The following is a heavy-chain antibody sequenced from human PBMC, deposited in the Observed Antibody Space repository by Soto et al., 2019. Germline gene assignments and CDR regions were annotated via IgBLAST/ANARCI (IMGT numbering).Heavy chain of an antibody. V-gene: IGHV4-31*03. CDR2: IYYSGST. D-gene: IGHD1-26*01. J-gene: IGHJ4*02. CDR1: GGSISSGGYY. CDR3: ARGGKWELRDFDY. Sequence: QVQLQESGPGLVKPSQTLSLTCTVSGGSISSGGYYWSWIRQHPGKGLEWIGYIYYSGSTYYNPSLKSRVTLSVDTSKNQFSLKLSSVTAADTAVYYCARGGKWELRDFDYWGQGTLVTVSS.